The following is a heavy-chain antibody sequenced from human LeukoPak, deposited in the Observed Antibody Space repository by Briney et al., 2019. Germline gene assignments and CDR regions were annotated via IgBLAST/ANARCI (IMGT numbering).Heavy chain of an antibody. D-gene: IGHD1-26*01. V-gene: IGHV1-46*01. CDR2: INPSGSSA. Sequence: ASVKVSCKASGYSFTSYYMHWVRQAPGQGLEWMGFINPSGSSAAYAQKFQGRLTMTRDMFASTDYMELTSLTSDDTAVYYCARDNSVGETAWWFDPWGQGTLVTVSS. J-gene: IGHJ5*02. CDR3: ARDNSVGETAWWFDP. CDR1: GYSFTSYY.